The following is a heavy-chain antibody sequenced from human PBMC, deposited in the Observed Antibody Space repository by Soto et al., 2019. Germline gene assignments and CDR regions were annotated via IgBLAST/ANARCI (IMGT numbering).Heavy chain of an antibody. D-gene: IGHD3-3*01. CDR2: IYDSGTT. V-gene: IGHV4-38-2*01. CDR3: ARSPQYYTPGSSPFDY. Sequence: SETLSLTCVVSSYVIESGHYWGLVRQPPGKGLEWVGSIYDSGTTYYNPSLRSRVTISADTSKNQFSLSLTSVTAADTAVYYCARSPQYYTPGSSPFDYWGPGTMVTVS. CDR1: SYVIESGHY. J-gene: IGHJ3*01.